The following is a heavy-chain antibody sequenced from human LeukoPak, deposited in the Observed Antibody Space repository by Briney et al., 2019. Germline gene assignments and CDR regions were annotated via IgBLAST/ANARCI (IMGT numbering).Heavy chain of an antibody. CDR3: VRDQFYAFDV. V-gene: IGHV3-48*02. CDR1: GFTFTSYT. J-gene: IGHJ3*01. CDR2: IRTSGGVV. Sequence: GGSLRLSCAASGFTFTSYTMNWVRQAPGKGLEWISYIRTSGGVVSYTDSVRGRFTISTDSAKNSLYLQMNSLRDDDTAVYYCVRDQFYAFDVWGQGTMVTVSS.